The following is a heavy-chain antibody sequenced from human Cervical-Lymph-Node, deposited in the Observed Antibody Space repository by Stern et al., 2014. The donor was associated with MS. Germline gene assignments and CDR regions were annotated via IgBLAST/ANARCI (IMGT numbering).Heavy chain of an antibody. D-gene: IGHD6-13*01. CDR2: IWYDGSNP. Sequence: VHLVEYGGGVVQPGRSLRLSCAASGFSFSRYAMHWVRQAPGKGLEWVALIWYDGSNPYYADSVTGRFTISRDNFKNTLYLQMNSLRAEDTAVYYCASAYSSSHYYFDYWGQGTLVTVSS. CDR1: GFSFSRYA. CDR3: ASAYSSSHYYFDY. J-gene: IGHJ4*02. V-gene: IGHV3-33*01.